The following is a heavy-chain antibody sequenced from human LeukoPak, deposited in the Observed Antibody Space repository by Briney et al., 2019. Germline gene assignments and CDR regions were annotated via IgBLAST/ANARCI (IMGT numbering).Heavy chain of an antibody. J-gene: IGHJ3*02. CDR1: GYSISSGYY. CDR3: ARDYKTKIAAALGAFDI. Sequence: KPSETLSLTCAVSGYSISSGYYWGWIRQPPGKGLEWIGCIYHSGSTYYNPSLKSRVTISVDTSKNQFSLKLSSVTAADTAVYYCARDYKTKIAAALGAFDIWGQGTMVTVSS. V-gene: IGHV4-38-2*02. CDR2: IYHSGST. D-gene: IGHD6-13*01.